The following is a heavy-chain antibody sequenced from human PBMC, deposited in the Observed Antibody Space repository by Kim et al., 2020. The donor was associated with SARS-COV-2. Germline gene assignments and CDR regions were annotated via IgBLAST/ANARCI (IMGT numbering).Heavy chain of an antibody. Sequence: SETLSLTCTVSGGSISSGDYYWSWIRQPPGKGLEWIGYIYYSGSTYYNPSLKSRVTISVDTSKNQFSLKLSSVTAADTAVYYCARDIAVAGTGIFDYWGQGTLVTVSS. V-gene: IGHV4-30-4*01. J-gene: IGHJ4*02. CDR2: IYYSGST. D-gene: IGHD6-19*01. CDR1: GGSISSGDYY. CDR3: ARDIAVAGTGIFDY.